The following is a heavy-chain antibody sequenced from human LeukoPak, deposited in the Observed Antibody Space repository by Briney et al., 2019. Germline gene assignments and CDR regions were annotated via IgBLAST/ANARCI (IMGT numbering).Heavy chain of an antibody. CDR2: IYYSGST. CDR1: GGSISSSSYY. V-gene: IGHV4-39*01. CDR3: AVIAVAGRRFIDY. J-gene: IGHJ4*02. Sequence: PSETLSLTCTVSGGSISSSSYYWGWIRQPPGKGLEWIGSIYYSGSTYYNPSLKSRVTISVDTSKNQFSLKLSSVTAADTAVYYCAVIAVAGRRFIDYWGQGTLVTVSS. D-gene: IGHD6-19*01.